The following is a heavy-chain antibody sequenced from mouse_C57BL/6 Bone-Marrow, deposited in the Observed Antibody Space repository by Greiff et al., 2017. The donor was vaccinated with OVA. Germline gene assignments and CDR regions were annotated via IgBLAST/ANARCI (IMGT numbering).Heavy chain of an antibody. D-gene: IGHD1-1*01. J-gene: IGHJ2*01. CDR1: GYAFSSSW. CDR3: ARLTVAPYYFDY. Sequence: QVQLKQSGPELVKPGASVKISCKASGYAFSSSWMNWVKQRPGKGLEWIGRIYPGDGDTNYNGKFKGKATLTADKSSSTAYMQLSSLTSEDSAVYFCARLTVAPYYFDYWGQGTTLTVSS. V-gene: IGHV1-82*01. CDR2: IYPGDGDT.